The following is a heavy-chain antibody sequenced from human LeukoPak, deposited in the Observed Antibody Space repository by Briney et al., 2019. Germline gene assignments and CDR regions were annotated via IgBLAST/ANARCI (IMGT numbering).Heavy chain of an antibody. CDR2: IIPIFGTA. CDR1: GGTLSSYA. V-gene: IGHV1-69*05. Sequence: SVKVSCEASGGTLSSYAISWVRQAPGQGLEWMGGIIPIFGTANYAQKFQGRVTITTDESTSTAYMELSSLRSEDTAVYYCARAGHCSSTSCSRWWFDPWGQGTLVTVSS. J-gene: IGHJ5*02. CDR3: ARAGHCSSTSCSRWWFDP. D-gene: IGHD2-2*01.